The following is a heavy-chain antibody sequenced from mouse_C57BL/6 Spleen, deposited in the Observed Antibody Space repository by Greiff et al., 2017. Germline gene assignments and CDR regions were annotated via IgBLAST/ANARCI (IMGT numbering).Heavy chain of an antibody. J-gene: IGHJ2*01. CDR2: INPNNGGT. D-gene: IGHD2-14*01. V-gene: IGHV1-26*01. CDR3: AREERL. Sequence: EVQLQQSGPELVKPGASVKISCKASGYTFTDYYMNWVKQSHGKSLEWIGDINPNNGGTSYNQKFKGKATLTVDKSSSTAYMELRSLTSEDSAVYYCAREERLWGKGTTLTVSS. CDR1: GYTFTDYY.